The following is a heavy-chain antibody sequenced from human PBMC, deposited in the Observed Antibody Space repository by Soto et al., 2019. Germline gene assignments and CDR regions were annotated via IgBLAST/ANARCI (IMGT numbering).Heavy chain of an antibody. J-gene: IGHJ5*02. D-gene: IGHD3-3*01. CDR2: ITPNNGYT. CDR3: ATSYDSGFDP. CDR1: GYSFSTYA. V-gene: IGHV1-18*01. Sequence: QLMQSGGEAKNPGASVKVSCEASGYSFSTYAISWLRQAPGQGLEWMGSITPNNGYTNYAQKFQGRLILTTDIPSSTAYMELTSLRYDDTAMYYCATSYDSGFDPWGQGTLVSVS.